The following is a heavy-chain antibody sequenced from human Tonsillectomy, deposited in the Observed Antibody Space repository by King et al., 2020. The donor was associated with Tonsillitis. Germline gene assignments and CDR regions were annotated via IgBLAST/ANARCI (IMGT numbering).Heavy chain of an antibody. V-gene: IGHV3-15*01. J-gene: IGHJ4*02. D-gene: IGHD1-1*01. Sequence: VQLVESGGGLVKPGGSLRLSCAASGFTLSNAWMSWVRQAPGRGLEWVARIKSKTDGGTIDYAAPVKGRFTISKNDSINTLYLQMNSLKTEDTAVYYCTSRGYWAQGTLVTVSS. CDR2: IKSKTDGGTI. CDR1: GFTLSNAW. CDR3: TSRGY.